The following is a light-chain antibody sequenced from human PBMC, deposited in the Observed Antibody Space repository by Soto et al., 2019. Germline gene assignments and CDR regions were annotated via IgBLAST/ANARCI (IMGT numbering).Light chain of an antibody. Sequence: QSALTQPASVSGSPGQSITISCTGTSSDVGGYDYVSWFQQYPGKAPSLMLYDVYRRPSVVSYRFSGSKSGNTASLTISGLQAEDEADYYCSSYTTTSTVVFGGGTKVTVL. CDR3: SSYTTTSTVV. CDR2: DVY. CDR1: SSDVGGYDY. J-gene: IGLJ2*01. V-gene: IGLV2-14*01.